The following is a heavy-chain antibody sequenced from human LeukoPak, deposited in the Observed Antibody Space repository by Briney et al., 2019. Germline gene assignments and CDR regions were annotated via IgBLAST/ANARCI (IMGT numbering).Heavy chain of an antibody. CDR1: GFTFRNAW. D-gene: IGHD6-13*01. Sequence: PGGSLRLSCAASGFTFRNAWMSWVRQAPGKGLEWVGRIKSKTDGGTTDYAAPVKGRFTISRDDSKNTLYLQMNSLKTEDAAVYYCTTCPYSRRDFCYWGQGTLVTVSS. CDR2: IKSKTDGGTT. CDR3: TTCPYSRRDFCY. J-gene: IGHJ4*02. V-gene: IGHV3-15*01.